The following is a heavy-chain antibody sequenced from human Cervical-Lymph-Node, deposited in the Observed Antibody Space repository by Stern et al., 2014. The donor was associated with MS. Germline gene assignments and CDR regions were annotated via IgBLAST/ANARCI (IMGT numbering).Heavy chain of an antibody. D-gene: IGHD7-27*01. J-gene: IGHJ4*02. CDR2: MNSNSGGT. Sequence: VQLVESGAEVKKPGASVKVSCKASGYTFTGYYIPWVRPTPGQGLEWMGWMNSNSGGTNYAQNFQGRVTMTRDTSISTAYMEVTGLRSDDTAVYYCARDLTGDGILYLDYWGQGTLVTVSS. V-gene: IGHV1-2*02. CDR3: ARDLTGDGILYLDY. CDR1: GYTFTGYY.